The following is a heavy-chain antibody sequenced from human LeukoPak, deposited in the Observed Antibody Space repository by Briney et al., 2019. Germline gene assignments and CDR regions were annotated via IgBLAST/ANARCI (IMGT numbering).Heavy chain of an antibody. CDR2: IYYSGST. CDR1: GGSISSYY. CDR3: ARGEEGFGNWNYDY. V-gene: IGHV4-59*01. Sequence: SETLSLTCTVSGGSISSYYWSWIRQPPGKGLEWIGYIYYSGSTNYNPSLKSRVTISVDTSKNQFSLKLSSVTAADTAVYYCARGEEGFGNWNYDYWGQGTLVTVSS. J-gene: IGHJ4*02. D-gene: IGHD1-1*01.